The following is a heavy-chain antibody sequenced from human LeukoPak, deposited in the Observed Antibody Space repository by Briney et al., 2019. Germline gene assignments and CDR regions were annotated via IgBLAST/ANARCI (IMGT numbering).Heavy chain of an antibody. CDR3: AKDEDTAIGSDY. V-gene: IGHV3-23*01. J-gene: IGHJ4*02. D-gene: IGHD5-18*01. CDR2: ISGSGGST. Sequence: GGSLRLSCAASGFTFSSYAMSWVHRAPGKGLEWVSAISGSGGSTYYADSVKGRFTISRDNSKNTLYLQMNSLRAEDTAVYYCAKDEDTAIGSDYWGQGTLVTVSS. CDR1: GFTFSSYA.